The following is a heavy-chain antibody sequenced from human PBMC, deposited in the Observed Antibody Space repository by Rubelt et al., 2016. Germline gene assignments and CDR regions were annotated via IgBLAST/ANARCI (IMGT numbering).Heavy chain of an antibody. Sequence: SQTLSLTCTVSGGSISSGGYYWSWIRQHPGKGLEWIGYIYYSGSTYYNPSLNGRVTISVDTSKNQFSLKLSSVPAAGTAVYYCARENRIQRWARGYDGMDVWGQGTTVTVSS. J-gene: IGHJ6*02. CDR2: IYYSGST. D-gene: IGHD5-18*01. CDR1: GGSISSGGYY. CDR3: ARENRIQRWARGYDGMDV. V-gene: IGHV4-31*03.